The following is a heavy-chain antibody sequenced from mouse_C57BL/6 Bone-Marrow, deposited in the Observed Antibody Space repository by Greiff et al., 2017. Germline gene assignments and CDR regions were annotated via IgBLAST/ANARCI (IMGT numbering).Heavy chain of an antibody. V-gene: IGHV1-72*01. CDR2: IDPNSGGT. J-gene: IGHJ4*01. D-gene: IGHD1-1*01. Sequence: QVQLQQPGAELVPPGASLPLPLPSSFSSFPISFIHFFKQRPGRGLEWIGRIDPNSGGTKYNEKFKSKATLTVDKPSSTAYMQLSSLTSEDSAVYYCASPHYYGSRYAMDYWGQGTSVTVSS. CDR1: FSSFPISF. CDR3: ASPHYYGSRYAMDY.